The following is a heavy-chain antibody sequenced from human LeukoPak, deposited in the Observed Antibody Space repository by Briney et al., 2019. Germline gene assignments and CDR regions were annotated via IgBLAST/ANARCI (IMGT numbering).Heavy chain of an antibody. Sequence: GGSLRLSCAASGFTFSSYGMHWVRQAPGKGLEWVAVIWYDGSNKYYADSVKGRFTISRDNCKNTLYLQMNSLRAEDTAVYYCARYYYDSSGYSNFDYWGQGTLVTVSS. CDR2: IWYDGSNK. CDR3: ARYYYDSSGYSNFDY. J-gene: IGHJ4*02. V-gene: IGHV3-33*01. CDR1: GFTFSSYG. D-gene: IGHD3-22*01.